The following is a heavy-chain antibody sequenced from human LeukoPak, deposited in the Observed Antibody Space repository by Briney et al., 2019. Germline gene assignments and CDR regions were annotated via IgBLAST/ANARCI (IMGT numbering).Heavy chain of an antibody. J-gene: IGHJ5*02. Sequence: SVKVSCKASGGTFSSYAISWVRQAPGQGLEWMGGIIPIFGTANYAQKFQGRVTITADKSTSTAYMELSSLRSEDTAVYYCATDRPYITSWYGCSTPWGQGTLVTVSS. CDR3: ATDRPYITSWYGCSTP. CDR1: GGTFSSYA. CDR2: IIPIFGTA. V-gene: IGHV1-69*06. D-gene: IGHD3-10*01.